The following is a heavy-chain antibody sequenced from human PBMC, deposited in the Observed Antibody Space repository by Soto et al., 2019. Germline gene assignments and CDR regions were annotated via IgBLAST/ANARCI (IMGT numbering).Heavy chain of an antibody. D-gene: IGHD3-3*01. V-gene: IGHV4-34*01. J-gene: IGHJ4*02. CDR2: INHSGST. CDR3: ARGVDSWSAYQF. Sequence: AETLCLTGALYVGAFDGYDWSWSRQSPGKWLEGMGEINHSGSTKYNPSLKRRGSLSVDTSTKQFSLKMTSMTAADRGVYYCARGVDSWSAYQFWGQGPRVTVSS. CDR1: VGAFDGYD.